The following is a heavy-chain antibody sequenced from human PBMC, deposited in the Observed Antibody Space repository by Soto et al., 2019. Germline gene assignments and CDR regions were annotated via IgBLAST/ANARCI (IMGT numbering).Heavy chain of an antibody. CDR1: GGSFSGYY. CDR2: INHSGST. D-gene: IGHD6-13*01. Sequence: SETLSLTCAVYGGSFSGYYWSWIRQPPGKGLEWIGEINHSGSTNYNPSLKSRVTISVDTSKNQFSLKLSSVTAADTAVYYCARGRGSSSWYGKKAYYYYGMDVWGQGTTVTVSS. V-gene: IGHV4-34*01. J-gene: IGHJ6*02. CDR3: ARGRGSSSWYGKKAYYYYGMDV.